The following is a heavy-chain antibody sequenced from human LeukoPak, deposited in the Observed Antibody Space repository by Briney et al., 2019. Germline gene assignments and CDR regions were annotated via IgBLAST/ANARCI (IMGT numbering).Heavy chain of an antibody. CDR3: ARDLGYSSRYVIGY. D-gene: IGHD5-18*01. CDR1: GFIFSSYG. Sequence: GGSLRLSCAASGFIFSSYGMHWVRQAPGKGLEWVAVIWFDGSNKYYADSVKGRFTISRDNSKNTLYLQMNSLRAEDTAVYYCARDLGYSSRYVIGYWGQGTLVTVSS. J-gene: IGHJ4*02. CDR2: IWFDGSNK. V-gene: IGHV3-33*01.